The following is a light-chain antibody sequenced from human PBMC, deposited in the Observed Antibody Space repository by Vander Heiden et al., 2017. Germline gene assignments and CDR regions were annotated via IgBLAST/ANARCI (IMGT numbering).Light chain of an antibody. CDR3: QSPDRSGSSV. CDR2: KDM. CDR1: SLPKQY. Sequence: SYELTQPPSVSVSPGQTARITFSGDSLPKQYTFWYQQKPGRAPVLIISKDMERPSGIPERFSGSSSGTTVTLTIRGVQAEDEADYYGQSPDRSGSSVFGGGTKLTVL. V-gene: IGLV3-25*03. J-gene: IGLJ2*01.